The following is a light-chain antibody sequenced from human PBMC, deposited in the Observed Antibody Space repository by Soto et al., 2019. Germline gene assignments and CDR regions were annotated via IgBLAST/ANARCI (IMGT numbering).Light chain of an antibody. CDR3: QQYGSSPWT. CDR2: GAS. J-gene: IGKJ1*01. Sequence: EIVVTQSPGTLSLSPGERATLSCRASQSVASGYLAWYQQKPGQAPRLLIFGASGRATGIPDRFSGSGSGTDFTLTISRLDPEDFAVYYCQQYGSSPWTFGQGTQVEIK. CDR1: QSVASGY. V-gene: IGKV3-20*01.